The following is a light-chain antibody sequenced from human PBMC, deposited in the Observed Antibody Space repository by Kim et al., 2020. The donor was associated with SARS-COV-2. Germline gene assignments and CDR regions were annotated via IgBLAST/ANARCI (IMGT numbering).Light chain of an antibody. CDR1: QSVSSSY. V-gene: IGKV3D-7*01. CDR2: GAS. J-gene: IGKJ1*01. CDR3: QQDYNLPWT. Sequence: PGERVTLSCRASQSVSSSYLTWYQQKRGQAPRLLIYGASTRATGIPARFSGSGSGTDFTLTISSLQPEDFAVYYCQQDYNLPWTFGQGTKVDIK.